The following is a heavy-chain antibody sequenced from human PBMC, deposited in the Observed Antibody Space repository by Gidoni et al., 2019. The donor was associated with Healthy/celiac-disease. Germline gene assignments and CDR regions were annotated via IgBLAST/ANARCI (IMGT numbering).Heavy chain of an antibody. V-gene: IGHV3-23*01. CDR1: GFTFSSYA. Sequence: EVQLLESGGGLVQPGGSLRLSCAASGFTFSSYAMSWVRQAPGKGLGWVSAISGSGGSTYYADSVKGRFTISRDNSKNTLYLQMNSLRAEDTAVYYCAKGRGYCSSTSCYVDYWGQGTLVTVSS. CDR2: ISGSGGST. D-gene: IGHD2-2*01. J-gene: IGHJ4*02. CDR3: AKGRGYCSSTSCYVDY.